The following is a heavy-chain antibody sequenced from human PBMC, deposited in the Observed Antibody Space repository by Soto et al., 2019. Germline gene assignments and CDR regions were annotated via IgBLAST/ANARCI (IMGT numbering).Heavy chain of an antibody. CDR1: GYTFSSHA. J-gene: IGHJ6*02. CDR3: ARELPYSYGYNYYYYGMDV. CDR2: INADNGNT. Sequence: ASVKVSCKASGYTFSSHAMHWVRQAPGQRLEWMGWINADNGNTNYAQKLQGRVTMTTDTSTSTAYMELRSLRSDDTAVYYCARELPYSYGYNYYYYGMDVWGQGTTVTVSS. V-gene: IGHV1-3*01. D-gene: IGHD5-18*01.